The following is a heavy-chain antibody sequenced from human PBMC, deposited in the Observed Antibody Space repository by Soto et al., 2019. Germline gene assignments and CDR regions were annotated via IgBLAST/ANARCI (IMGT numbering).Heavy chain of an antibody. D-gene: IGHD2-2*01. Sequence: QVQLVESGGGVVQPGRSLRLSCAVSGFIFSNYGMHWVRQAPGKGLEWVAVISDDGSNKYYADSVKGRFAISRDSPKNTLYLQMNRLRGEDTAVYYCARPRQPYYYYVGMDVWGQGTTVTVSS. CDR1: GFIFSNYG. CDR3: ARPRQPYYYYVGMDV. J-gene: IGHJ6*02. CDR2: ISDDGSNK. V-gene: IGHV3-30*03.